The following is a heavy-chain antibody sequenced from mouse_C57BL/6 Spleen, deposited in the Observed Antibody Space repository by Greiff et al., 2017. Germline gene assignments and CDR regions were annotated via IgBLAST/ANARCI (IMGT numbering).Heavy chain of an antibody. J-gene: IGHJ4*01. CDR1: GFSFNTYA. CDR3: VRHWGGYYAMDY. Sequence: EVQVVASGGGLVQPKGSLKLSCAASGFSFNTYAMNWVRQAPGKGLEWVARIRSKSNNYETYHADSVKDKFTISRDDSESMLYLQMNNLKTEDTAMYYCVRHWGGYYAMDYWGQGTSVTVSS. D-gene: IGHD1-1*02. V-gene: IGHV10-1*01. CDR2: IRSKSNNYET.